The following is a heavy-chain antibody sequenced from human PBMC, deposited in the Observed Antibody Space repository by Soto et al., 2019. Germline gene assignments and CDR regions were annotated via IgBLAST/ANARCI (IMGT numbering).Heavy chain of an antibody. D-gene: IGHD2-2*03. CDR1: GGYISSSGW. J-gene: IGHJ4*02. Sequence: SETLSVTSAVSGGYISSSGWWSWVRQPPGKGLEWIGEIYHSGSTDYNPSLKSRVTISVDKSKNQFSLELSSVTAADTAVYYCARDYLGSGYFDYWGQGTLVTVSS. V-gene: IGHV4-4*02. CDR2: IYHSGST. CDR3: ARDYLGSGYFDY.